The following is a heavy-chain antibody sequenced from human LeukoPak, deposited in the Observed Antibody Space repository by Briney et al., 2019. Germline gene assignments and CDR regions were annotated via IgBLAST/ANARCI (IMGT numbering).Heavy chain of an antibody. CDR1: GYTFTGYY. CDR3: ARGGYSYGYYYYYYMDV. D-gene: IGHD5-18*01. J-gene: IGHJ6*03. CDR2: INPNSGGT. Sequence: ASVNVSCKSSGYTFTGYYMHWVRQAPGQGFEWMGWINPNSGGTHYAQKFQGRVTMTRDTSISTAYMELSRLRSDDTAVYYCARGGYSYGYYYYYYMDVWGKGTTVTVSS. V-gene: IGHV1-2*02.